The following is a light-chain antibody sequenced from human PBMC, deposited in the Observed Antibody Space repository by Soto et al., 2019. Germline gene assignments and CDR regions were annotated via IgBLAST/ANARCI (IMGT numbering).Light chain of an antibody. J-gene: IGKJ1*01. CDR2: KAS. CDR3: QHYHRYLEP. CDR1: QTISSW. Sequence: DIQMTQSPSTLSGSVGDRVTITCRASQTISSWLAWYQQKPGKAPKLLIYKASTLKSGVPSRFSGSGSGTEFILTISSLHPDGFATYYCQHYHRYLEPFGLGTKVDIK. V-gene: IGKV1-5*03.